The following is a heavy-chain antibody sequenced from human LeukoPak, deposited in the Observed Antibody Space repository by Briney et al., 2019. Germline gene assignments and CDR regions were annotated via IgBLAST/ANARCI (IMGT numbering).Heavy chain of an antibody. CDR2: MNPNSGNT. CDR1: GYTFISYD. J-gene: IGHJ4*02. Sequence: ASVKVSCKASGYTFISYDINWVRQATGQGLEWMGWMNPNSGNTGYAQKLQGRVTITRNTSISTAYKELSSLRSEDTAVYYCARAAGEGIFGVVSLDYWGQGTLVTVSS. CDR3: ARAAGEGIFGVVSLDY. V-gene: IGHV1-8*03. D-gene: IGHD3-3*01.